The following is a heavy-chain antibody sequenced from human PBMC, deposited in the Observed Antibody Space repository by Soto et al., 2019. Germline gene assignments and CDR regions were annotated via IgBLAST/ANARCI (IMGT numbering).Heavy chain of an antibody. CDR2: IGTSGDT. V-gene: IGHV3-13*04. CDR3: ARGALGFDP. Sequence: EVQVVESGGGLVQPGGSLRLSCAASGFTFSRYDMHWVRQATGRGLEWVSGIGTSGDTYYAGSVKGRFTISREHAKNSGYLQMNSLRAGDTAVYYGARGALGFDPWGQGTLVAVSS. J-gene: IGHJ5*02. CDR1: GFTFSRYD. D-gene: IGHD6-6*01.